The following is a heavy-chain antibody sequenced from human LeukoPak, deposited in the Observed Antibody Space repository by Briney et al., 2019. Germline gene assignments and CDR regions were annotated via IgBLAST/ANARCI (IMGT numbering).Heavy chain of an antibody. D-gene: IGHD1-26*01. CDR2: ISAYNGNT. J-gene: IGHJ2*01. CDR3: ARDGLPALLDWYFDL. V-gene: IGHV1-18*01. Sequence: GASVKVSCKASGYTFTSYGISWVRQAPGQGLEWMGWISAYNGNTNYAQKLQGRVTMTTDTSTSTAYMELRSLRSDDTAVYYCARDGLPALLDWYFDLWGRGTLVTVSS. CDR1: GYTFTSYG.